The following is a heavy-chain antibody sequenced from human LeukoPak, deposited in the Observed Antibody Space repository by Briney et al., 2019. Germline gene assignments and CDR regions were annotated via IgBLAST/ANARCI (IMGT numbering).Heavy chain of an antibody. D-gene: IGHD3-16*01. J-gene: IGHJ4*02. CDR2: INHSGST. Sequence: SETLSLTCAVYGGSFSGYYWSWIRQPPGKGLEWIGEINHSGSTNYNPSLKSRVTISVDTSKNQFSLKLSSVTAADTAVYYCAREGGPYRPLDYSGQGTLVTVS. CDR3: AREGGPYRPLDY. V-gene: IGHV4-34*01. CDR1: GGSFSGYY.